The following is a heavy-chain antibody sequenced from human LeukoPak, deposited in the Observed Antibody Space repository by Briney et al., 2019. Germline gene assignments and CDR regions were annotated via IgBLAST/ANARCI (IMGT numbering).Heavy chain of an antibody. D-gene: IGHD3-16*01. J-gene: IGHJ4*02. CDR2: INHSGST. Sequence: SETLSLTCAVYGGSFSGYYWSWIRQPPGKGLEWIGEINHSGSTNYNPSLKSRVTISVDTSKNQFSLKLSSVTAADTAVYYCAREGGPYRPLDYSGQGTLVTVS. CDR3: AREGGPYRPLDY. V-gene: IGHV4-34*01. CDR1: GGSFSGYY.